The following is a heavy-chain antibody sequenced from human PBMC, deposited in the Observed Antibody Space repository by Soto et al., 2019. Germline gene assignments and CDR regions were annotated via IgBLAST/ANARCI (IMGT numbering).Heavy chain of an antibody. J-gene: IGHJ6*02. Sequence: PGGSLRLSCAASGSTFSSYGMHWVRQAPGKGLEWVAVISYDGSNKYYADSVKGRFTISRDNSKNTLYLQMNSLRAEDTAVYYCAKEPLWSYGMDVWGQGTTVTVSS. V-gene: IGHV3-30*18. D-gene: IGHD2-8*02. CDR1: GSTFSSYG. CDR2: ISYDGSNK. CDR3: AKEPLWSYGMDV.